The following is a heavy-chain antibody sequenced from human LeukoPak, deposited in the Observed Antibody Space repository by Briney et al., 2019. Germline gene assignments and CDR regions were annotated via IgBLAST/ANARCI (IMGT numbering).Heavy chain of an antibody. V-gene: IGHV4-4*07. J-gene: IGHJ5*02. D-gene: IGHD6-19*01. CDR2: IYTSGSS. Sequence: SETLSLTCTVSGGSISSYYWSWIRQPAGKGLEWIGRIYTSGSSNYNPSLKSRVTISVDTSKNQFSLKLSSVTAADTAVYYCVRGYSSVYGRFDPWGQGILVTVSS. CDR3: VRGYSSVYGRFDP. CDR1: GGSISSYY.